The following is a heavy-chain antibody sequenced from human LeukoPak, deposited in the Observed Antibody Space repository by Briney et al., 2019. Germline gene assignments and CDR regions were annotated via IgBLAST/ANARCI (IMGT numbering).Heavy chain of an antibody. CDR1: GGSISSSSYY. J-gene: IGHJ4*02. D-gene: IGHD3-10*01. Sequence: TSETLSLTCTVSGGSISSSSYYWGWIRQPPGKGLEWIGSIYYSGSTYYNPSLKSRVTISVGTSKNQFSLKLTSVTAADTSMYYCVRRGYGSGSYPADYWGQGTLVTVSS. CDR2: IYYSGST. CDR3: VRRGYGSGSYPADY. V-gene: IGHV4-39*01.